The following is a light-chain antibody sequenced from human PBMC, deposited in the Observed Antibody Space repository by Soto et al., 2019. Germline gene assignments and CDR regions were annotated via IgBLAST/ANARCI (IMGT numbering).Light chain of an antibody. V-gene: IGLV3-21*02. CDR1: NIGTKS. J-gene: IGLJ1*01. Sequence: SYELTQSPSLSVAPGQTARITCGGNNIGTKSVHWYQQKPGQAPVLVVYDDSGRPSGIPERFSGSNSGNTATLTISRVEAGDEADYYCQVWDSSSEHNYVFGNGTKSPS. CDR2: DDS. CDR3: QVWDSSSEHNYV.